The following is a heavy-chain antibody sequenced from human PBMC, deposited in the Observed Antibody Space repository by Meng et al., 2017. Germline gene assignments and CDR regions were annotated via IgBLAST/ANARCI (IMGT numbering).Heavy chain of an antibody. CDR1: GFSLSTSGVG. V-gene: IGHV2-5*02. CDR2: IYWDDDK. CDR3: AHRRGDSREGWFDP. D-gene: IGHD2-21*02. J-gene: IGHJ5*02. Sequence: QIPLKESGPSLVKPTQTLTLTCTFSGFSLSTSGVGVGWIRQPPGKALEWLALIYWDDDKRYSPSLKSRLTITKDTSKNQVVLTMTNMDPVDTATYYCAHRRGDSREGWFDPWGQGTLVTVSS.